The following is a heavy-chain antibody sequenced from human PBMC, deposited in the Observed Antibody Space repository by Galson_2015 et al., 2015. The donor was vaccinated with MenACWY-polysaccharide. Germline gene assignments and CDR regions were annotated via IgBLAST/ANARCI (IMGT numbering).Heavy chain of an antibody. D-gene: IGHD6-25*01. J-gene: IGHJ4*02. CDR3: ANPGLSTGRSSDVDF. V-gene: IGHV3-23*01. CDR1: GFTFNSYT. CDR2: VSGSGAST. Sequence: SLRLSCAVSGFTFNSYTMSWVRQAPGKGLEWVSGVSGSGASTYYADSVKGRFTISRDNSRNTLYLQMNSLRAEDTAIYYCANPGLSTGRSSDVDFWGQGSLATVSS.